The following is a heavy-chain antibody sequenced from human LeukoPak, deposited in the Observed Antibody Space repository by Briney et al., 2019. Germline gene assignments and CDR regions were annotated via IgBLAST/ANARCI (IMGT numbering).Heavy chain of an antibody. CDR2: ISYSGST. CDR1: GGSISNYY. CDR3: ARGGYSYGTFDY. J-gene: IGHJ4*02. V-gene: IGHV4-59*01. Sequence: SETLSLTCTVSGGSISNYYWSWIRQAPGKGLEWIGDISYSGSTNYNPSLKSRVTISVDTSKNQFSLKLSSVTAADTAVYYCARGGYSYGTFDYWGQGTLVTVSS. D-gene: IGHD5-18*01.